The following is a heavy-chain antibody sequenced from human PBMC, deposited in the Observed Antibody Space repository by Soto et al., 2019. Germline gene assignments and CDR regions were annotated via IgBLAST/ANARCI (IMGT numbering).Heavy chain of an antibody. V-gene: IGHV3-23*01. CDR1: GFSFSIYA. D-gene: IGHD3-22*01. J-gene: IGHJ4*02. Sequence: EVQLLESGGRLVQPGGSLRLSCAASGFSFSIYAMNWVRQAPGKGLEWVSGISGGGGSTYHADSVKGRFTISRDNSKTTLYLQMNSLRAEDTAVYYCAKDPTSYDSSAQFDSWGQGTLVTVSS. CDR3: AKDPTSYDSSAQFDS. CDR2: ISGGGGST.